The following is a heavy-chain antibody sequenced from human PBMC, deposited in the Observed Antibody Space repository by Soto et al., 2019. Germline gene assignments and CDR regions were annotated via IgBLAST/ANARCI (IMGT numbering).Heavy chain of an antibody. J-gene: IGHJ4*02. CDR2: IDYGGTT. V-gene: IGHV4-59*01. D-gene: IGHD5-18*01. CDR1: GGSISTYH. Sequence: QVQLQESGPGLVKPSETLSLTCTVFGGSISTYHWSWIRQPPGKGLEWIGYIDYGGTTIYSASLKSRVTISLDTPKKQFSLNLNSVTAADTALYYCARSTGYTYDQKGDFDLWGQGTLVTVSS. CDR3: ARSTGYTYDQKGDFDL.